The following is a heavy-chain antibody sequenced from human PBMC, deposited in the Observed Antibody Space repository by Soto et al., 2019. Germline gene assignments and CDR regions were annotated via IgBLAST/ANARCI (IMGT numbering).Heavy chain of an antibody. D-gene: IGHD2-15*01. CDR1: GFTFSSYS. J-gene: IGHJ3*02. CDR3: ARAPGSRGGLYAFDI. CDR2: ISSSSSTI. Sequence: GGSLRLSCAASGFTFSSYSMNWVRQAPGKGLEWVSYISSSSSTIYYADSVKGRFTISRDNAKNSLYLQMNSLRAEDTAVYYCARAPGSRGGLYAFDIWGQGTMVTVSS. V-gene: IGHV3-48*01.